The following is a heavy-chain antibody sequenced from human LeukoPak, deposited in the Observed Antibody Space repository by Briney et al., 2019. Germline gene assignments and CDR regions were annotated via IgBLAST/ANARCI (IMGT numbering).Heavy chain of an antibody. D-gene: IGHD4-17*01. CDR2: IFYSGRT. CDR3: ARDSGDYLSDAFDL. Sequence: SETLSLTCTVSYGSISSYYWSWIRQPPGKGLEWIGSIFYSGRTNYNPSLKSRVTISVDTSKNQFSLRLSSVTAADTAVYYCARDSGDYLSDAFDLWGQGTMVTVSS. CDR1: YGSISSYY. J-gene: IGHJ3*01. V-gene: IGHV4-59*01.